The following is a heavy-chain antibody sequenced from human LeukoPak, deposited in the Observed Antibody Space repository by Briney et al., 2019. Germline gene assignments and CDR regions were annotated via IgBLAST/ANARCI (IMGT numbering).Heavy chain of an antibody. CDR2: IIPIFGTA. J-gene: IGHJ6*03. Sequence: SVKVSCKASGGTFSDYAISWVRQAPGQGLEWMGRIIPIFGTANYAQNFQGRVTITADKSSSTAYMELSSLTSEDTAVYYCARQGGARQDYHMDVWGNGITVTVSS. CDR3: ARQGGARQDYHMDV. CDR1: GGTFSDYA. V-gene: IGHV1-69*06. D-gene: IGHD1-26*01.